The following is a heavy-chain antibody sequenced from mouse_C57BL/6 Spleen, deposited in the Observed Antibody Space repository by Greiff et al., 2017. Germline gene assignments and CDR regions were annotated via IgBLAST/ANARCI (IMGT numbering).Heavy chain of an antibody. CDR2: ISDGGSYT. Sequence: EVQVVESGGGLVKPGGSLKLSCAASGFTFSSYAMSWVRQTPEKRLEWVATISDGGSYTYYPDNVKGRFTISRDNAKNNLYLQMSHLKSEDTAMYYCARDATYYYGSSYPAWFAYWGQGTLVTVSA. V-gene: IGHV5-4*01. J-gene: IGHJ3*01. CDR1: GFTFSSYA. D-gene: IGHD1-1*01. CDR3: ARDATYYYGSSYPAWFAY.